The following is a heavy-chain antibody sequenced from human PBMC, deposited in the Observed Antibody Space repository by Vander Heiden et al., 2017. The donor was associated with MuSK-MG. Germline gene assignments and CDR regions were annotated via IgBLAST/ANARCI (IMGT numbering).Heavy chain of an antibody. CDR1: GFTFGSYA. D-gene: IGHD6-6*01. V-gene: IGHV3-30-3*01. J-gene: IGHJ5*02. CDR3: ARAKAARPVGWFDP. Sequence: QVPLVESGGGVVQPGRSLRLSCAASGFTFGSYAMHWVRQAPGKGLEWVAVISYDGSNKYYADSVKGRFTISRDNSKNTLYLQMNSLRAEDTAVYYCARAKAARPVGWFDPWGQGTLVTVSS. CDR2: ISYDGSNK.